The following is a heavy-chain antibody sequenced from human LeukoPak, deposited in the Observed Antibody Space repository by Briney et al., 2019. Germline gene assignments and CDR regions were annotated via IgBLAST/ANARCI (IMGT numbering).Heavy chain of an antibody. J-gene: IGHJ4*02. CDR2: ISAYNGNT. Sequence: ASVKVSCKASGYTFTSYGISWVRQAPGQGLEWMGWISAYNGNTNYAQKLQGRVTMTTDTSTSTAYTELRSLRSDDTAVYYCAREVDSSGYYRPFDYWGQGTLVTVYS. D-gene: IGHD3-22*01. CDR1: GYTFTSYG. V-gene: IGHV1-18*01. CDR3: AREVDSSGYYRPFDY.